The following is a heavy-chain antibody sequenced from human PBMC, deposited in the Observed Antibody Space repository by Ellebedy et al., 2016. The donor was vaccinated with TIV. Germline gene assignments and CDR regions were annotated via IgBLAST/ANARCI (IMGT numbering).Heavy chain of an antibody. J-gene: IGHJ5*02. CDR1: GYTFTGYY. V-gene: IGHV1-2*02. CDR3: ARGQELVRGPSPNWFDP. Sequence: AASVKVSCKASGYTFTGYYMHWVRQAPGQGLECMGWINPNSGDTHYAQKFQGRVTMTRDTSISTAYMELSRLRPDDTAVYYCARGQELVRGPSPNWFDPWGQGTLVTVSS. CDR2: INPNSGDT. D-gene: IGHD6-13*01.